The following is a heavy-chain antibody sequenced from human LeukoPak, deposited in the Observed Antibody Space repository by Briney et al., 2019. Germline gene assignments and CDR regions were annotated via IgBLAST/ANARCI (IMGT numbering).Heavy chain of an antibody. D-gene: IGHD1-26*01. CDR1: GGSISSYY. CDR3: ARSYGGSYNY. Sequence: SETLSLTCTVSGGSISSYYWNWIRQPPGKGLEWIGYIYYSGSTNYNPSLKSRVTISVDTSKNQFSLKLTSVTAADTAVYYCARSYGGSYNYWGQGTLVTVSS. CDR2: IYYSGST. J-gene: IGHJ4*02. V-gene: IGHV4-59*01.